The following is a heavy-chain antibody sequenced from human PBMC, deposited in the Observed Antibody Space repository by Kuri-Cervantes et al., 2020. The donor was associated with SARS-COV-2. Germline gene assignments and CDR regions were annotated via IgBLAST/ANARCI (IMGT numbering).Heavy chain of an antibody. Sequence: ASVKVSCKASGYTFTGYYMHWVRQAPGQGLEWMGWINPNSGGTNYAQKFQGRVTMTRDTSISTAYMELSRLRSEDTAVYYCARVGPALYCSSTSCYSRNYYYYMDVWGKGTTVTVSS. V-gene: IGHV1-2*02. D-gene: IGHD2-2*01. CDR3: ARVGPALYCSSTSCYSRNYYYYMDV. CDR2: INPNSGGT. CDR1: GYTFTGYY. J-gene: IGHJ6*03.